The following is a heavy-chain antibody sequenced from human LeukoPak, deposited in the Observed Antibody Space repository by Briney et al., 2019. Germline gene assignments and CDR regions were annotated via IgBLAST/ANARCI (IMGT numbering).Heavy chain of an antibody. D-gene: IGHD6-13*01. Sequence: GGSLRLSCAASGFTFSTYGMHWVRQAPCKGLEWVAFIRNDGSIKHYGDSVKGRITISRDNSKNTLYLQMNSLRAEDTAVYYCAKDEIYGSSWTFDYWGQGTLVTVSS. CDR1: GFTFSTYG. J-gene: IGHJ4*02. CDR2: IRNDGSIK. CDR3: AKDEIYGSSWTFDY. V-gene: IGHV3-30*02.